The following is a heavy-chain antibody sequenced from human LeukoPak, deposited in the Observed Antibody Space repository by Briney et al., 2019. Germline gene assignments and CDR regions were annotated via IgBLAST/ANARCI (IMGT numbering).Heavy chain of an antibody. CDR3: ARDHRGIRHWGADPAGAFDI. Sequence: PSETLSLTCTVSGGSISSGGYYWSWLRQHPGQGLEWIGYIYYSGSTYYNPSLKSRVTISVDTSKNQFSLKLSSVTAADTAVYYCARDHRGIRHWGADPAGAFDIWGQGTMVTVSS. D-gene: IGHD7-27*01. CDR2: IYYSGST. J-gene: IGHJ3*02. CDR1: GGSISSGGYY. V-gene: IGHV4-31*03.